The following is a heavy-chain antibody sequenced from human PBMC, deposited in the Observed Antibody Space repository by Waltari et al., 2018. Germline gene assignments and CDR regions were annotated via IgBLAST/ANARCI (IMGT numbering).Heavy chain of an antibody. CDR3: ARGDDYSNYLDY. J-gene: IGHJ4*02. Sequence: QLQLQESGPGLVKPSETLSLTCTVSGGSISSSSYYWGWIRQPPGKGLEWIGSIYYSGSTYYNPSLKSRVTISVDTSKNQFSLKLSSVTAADTAVYYCARGDDYSNYLDYWGQGTLVTVSS. CDR1: GGSISSSSYY. D-gene: IGHD4-4*01. V-gene: IGHV4-39*07. CDR2: IYYSGST.